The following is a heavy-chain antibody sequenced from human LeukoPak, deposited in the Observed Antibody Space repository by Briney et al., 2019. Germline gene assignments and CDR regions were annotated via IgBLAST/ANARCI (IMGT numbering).Heavy chain of an antibody. CDR1: GFSVNNKY. D-gene: IGHD3-22*01. CDR2: IYGDTST. J-gene: IGHJ4*02. CDR3: AKGPRPGSSGYPNLDH. V-gene: IGHV3-53*01. Sequence: GGSLRLSCAASGFSVNNKYMNWVRQAPGTGLEWVSLIYGDTSTNYADSVKGRFTISRDTSKNTLYLQMNSLRVEDTAVYYCAKGPRPGSSGYPNLDHWGQGTLVTVSS.